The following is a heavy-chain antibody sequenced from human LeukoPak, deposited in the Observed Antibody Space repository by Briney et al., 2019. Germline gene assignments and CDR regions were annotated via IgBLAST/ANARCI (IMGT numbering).Heavy chain of an antibody. V-gene: IGHV4-59*01. CDR3: ARASVTYNYYYYMDV. D-gene: IGHD4-11*01. CDR2: IHYSGST. CDR1: GGSITNYY. J-gene: IGHJ6*03. Sequence: TSETLPLTCTVSGGSITNYYWTWIRQPPGKGLEWIGYIHYSGSTNYNPSLKSRVTISVDTSKNQFSLKLSSVTAADTAVYYCARASVTYNYYYYMDVWGKGTTVTVSS.